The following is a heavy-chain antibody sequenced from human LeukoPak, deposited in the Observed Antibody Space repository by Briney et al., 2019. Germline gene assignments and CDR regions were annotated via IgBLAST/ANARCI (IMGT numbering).Heavy chain of an antibody. CDR2: ISSSSTYI. D-gene: IGHD1-14*01. J-gene: IGHJ6*04. Sequence: GGSLRLSCTTSGFTFCDYGMSWVRQAPGKGLEWVSSISSSSTYIYYADSVKGRFTISRDNAENSLYLQMNSLRAEDTAVYYCARGYYYGLDVGGKGTTVIVSS. CDR3: ARGYYYGLDV. CDR1: GFTFCDYG. V-gene: IGHV3-21*01.